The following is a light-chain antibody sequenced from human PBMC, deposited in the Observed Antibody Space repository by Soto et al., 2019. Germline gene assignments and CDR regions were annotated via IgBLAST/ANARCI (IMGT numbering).Light chain of an antibody. CDR1: QSISNW. CDR3: QQYNSYKT. V-gene: IGKV1-5*01. J-gene: IGKJ1*01. CDR2: HAS. Sequence: DIQMTQSPSTLPASVGDRVSITCRASQSISNWVAWYQQKPGTATKVLIYHASNLQSGVPSRFSGSGSGTEFTLTISSLQPDDFATYYCQQYNSYKTFGQGTKVDI.